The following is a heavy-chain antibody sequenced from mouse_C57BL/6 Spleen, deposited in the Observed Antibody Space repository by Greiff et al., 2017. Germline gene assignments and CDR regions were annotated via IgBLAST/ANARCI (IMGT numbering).Heavy chain of an antibody. Sequence: VQLVESGAELVKPGASVKMSCKASGYTFTTYPIEWMKQNHGKSLEWIGNFHPYNDDTKSNEKFKGKATLTVEKSSSTVYLELSRLTSDDSAVYYGARLNYDDDEGYAMDYWGQGTSVTVSS. J-gene: IGHJ4*01. CDR3: ARLNYDDDEGYAMDY. CDR1: GYTFTTYP. D-gene: IGHD2-4*01. CDR2: FHPYNDDT. V-gene: IGHV1-47*01.